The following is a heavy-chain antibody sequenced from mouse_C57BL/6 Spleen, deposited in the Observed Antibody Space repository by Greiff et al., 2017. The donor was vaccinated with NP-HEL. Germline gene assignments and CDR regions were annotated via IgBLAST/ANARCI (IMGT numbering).Heavy chain of an antibody. J-gene: IGHJ3*01. CDR1: GYAFSSSW. CDR3: ARGEGYSPFAY. D-gene: IGHD3-1*01. CDR2: IYPGDGDT. V-gene: IGHV1-82*01. Sequence: QVQLQQSGPELVKPGASVKISCKASGYAFSSSWMNWVKQRPGKGLEWIGRIYPGDGDTNYNGKFKGKATLTADKSSSTAYMQLSSLTSEDSAVYFCARGEGYSPFAYWGQGTLVTVSA.